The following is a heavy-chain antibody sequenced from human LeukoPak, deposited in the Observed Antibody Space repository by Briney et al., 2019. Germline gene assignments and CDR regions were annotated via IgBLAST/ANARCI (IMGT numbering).Heavy chain of an antibody. D-gene: IGHD3-22*01. Sequence: QPGGSLRLSCAASGFTFSSYSIHWVRQASGEWLEWVGRIRSKANSYATAYAASVKGRFNISRDDSKNTAYLQMNSLKTEDTAVYYCTRQTSYYYDSSGYYYYYYYMDVWGKGTTVTVSS. CDR1: GFTFSSYS. V-gene: IGHV3-73*01. CDR2: IRSKANSYAT. CDR3: TRQTSYYYDSSGYYYYYYYMDV. J-gene: IGHJ6*03.